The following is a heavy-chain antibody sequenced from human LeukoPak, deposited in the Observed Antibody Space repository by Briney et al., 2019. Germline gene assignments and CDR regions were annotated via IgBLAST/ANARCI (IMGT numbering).Heavy chain of an antibody. J-gene: IGHJ4*02. CDR3: AREYCSSTSCPIFDY. V-gene: IGHV3-30*04. D-gene: IGHD2-2*01. Sequence: GGSLRLSCAASGFTFSSYAMHWVRQAPGKGLEWVAVISYDGSNKYYADSVKGRFTISRDNSKNTLYLQMNSLGAEDTAVYYCAREYCSSTSCPIFDYWGQGTLVTVSS. CDR2: ISYDGSNK. CDR1: GFTFSSYA.